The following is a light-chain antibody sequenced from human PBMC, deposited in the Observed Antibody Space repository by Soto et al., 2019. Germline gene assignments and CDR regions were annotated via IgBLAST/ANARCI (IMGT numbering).Light chain of an antibody. CDR1: NIGGKS. V-gene: IGLV3-21*02. CDR3: QVWDDNSDHHV. J-gene: IGLJ1*01. CDR2: DDS. Sequence: SYELTHRSSVSVAPGQTARISCGGNNIGGKSVHWYQQKPGQAPVVVVYDDSDRPSGIPERFSGSNSGNTATLTISRVEAGDDADYHCQVWDDNSDHHVLGTETKVT.